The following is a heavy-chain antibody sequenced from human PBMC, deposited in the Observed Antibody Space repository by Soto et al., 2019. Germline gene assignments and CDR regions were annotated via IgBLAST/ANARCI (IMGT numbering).Heavy chain of an antibody. D-gene: IGHD1-20*01. Sequence: GGSLRLSCAASGFTFSSYGMHWVRQAPGKGLEWVAVIWYDGSNKYYADSVKGRFTNSRDNSKNTLYLQMNSLRAEDTAVYYCARDSAYDLTGTENYYYGMDVWGQGTTVTVSS. CDR1: GFTFSSYG. V-gene: IGHV3-33*01. CDR2: IWYDGSNK. CDR3: ARDSAYDLTGTENYYYGMDV. J-gene: IGHJ6*02.